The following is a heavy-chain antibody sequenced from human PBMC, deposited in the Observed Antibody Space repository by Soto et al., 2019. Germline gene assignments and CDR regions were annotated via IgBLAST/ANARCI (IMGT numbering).Heavy chain of an antibody. V-gene: IGHV4-59*08. CDR2: IYYSGST. CDR3: ARGTAMVSGLDY. Sequence: SETLSLTCTVSGVSISSYYWSWIRQPPGKGLEWIGYIYYSGSTNYNPSLKSRLTISVDTSKNQFSLKLSSVTAADTAVYYCARGTAMVSGLDYWGQGTLVTVSS. CDR1: GVSISSYY. D-gene: IGHD5-18*01. J-gene: IGHJ4*02.